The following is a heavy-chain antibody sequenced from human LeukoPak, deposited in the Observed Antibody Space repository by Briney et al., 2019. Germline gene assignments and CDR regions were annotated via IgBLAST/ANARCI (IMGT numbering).Heavy chain of an antibody. CDR2: IYYSGST. V-gene: IGHV4-59*12. CDR3: AREKAATAGHLQQ. J-gene: IGHJ1*01. CDR1: GGSISNYY. Sequence: SETLSLTCTVSGGSISNYYWSWVRQPPGKGLEWIGYIYYSGSTNYSPSLQSRVTISVDASKNQFFLNLTSVTAADTAVYYCAREKAATAGHLQQWGQGSLVIVSS. D-gene: IGHD6-13*01.